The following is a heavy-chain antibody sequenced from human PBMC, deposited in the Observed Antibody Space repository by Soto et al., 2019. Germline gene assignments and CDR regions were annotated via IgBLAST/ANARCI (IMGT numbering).Heavy chain of an antibody. CDR2: ISDSGGNT. CDR3: AKRTVGDH. CDR1: GFTFNSYA. Sequence: VQLLESGGGLVQPGGSLRLSCAASGFTFNSYAMSWVRQAPGKGLEWVSTISDSGGNTYYVDSVKGRFTISRDNSKNTLYLQMNSLRAEDTAVYYCAKRTVGDHWGQGTLVTVSS. J-gene: IGHJ4*02. V-gene: IGHV3-23*01. D-gene: IGHD1-26*01.